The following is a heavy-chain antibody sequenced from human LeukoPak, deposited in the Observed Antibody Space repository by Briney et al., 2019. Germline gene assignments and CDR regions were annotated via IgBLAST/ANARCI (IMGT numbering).Heavy chain of an antibody. CDR2: INHSGST. CDR1: GGSMSSYY. V-gene: IGHV4-34*01. J-gene: IGHJ4*02. D-gene: IGHD5-24*01. CDR3: ARRVRFGDGWVFDS. Sequence: SETLSLTCTVSGGSMSSYYWSWIRQSPGQGLEWIGEINHSGSTNYNPSLKSRVIISVDTSKNQFSLQLTSVTAADTALYYCARRVRFGDGWVFDSWGQGMLVTVSS.